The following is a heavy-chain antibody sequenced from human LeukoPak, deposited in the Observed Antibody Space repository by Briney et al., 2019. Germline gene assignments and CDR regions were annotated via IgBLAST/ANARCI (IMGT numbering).Heavy chain of an antibody. D-gene: IGHD3-10*02. Sequence: GGSLGLSCAASGFTFSSYAMSWVRQAPGKGLEWVSAISGSGGSTYYADSVKGRFTISRDNSKNTLYLQMNSLRVEDTAVYYCAKDRGLLFGEFHDYWGQGTQVTVSS. CDR1: GFTFSSYA. J-gene: IGHJ4*02. CDR2: ISGSGGST. V-gene: IGHV3-23*01. CDR3: AKDRGLLFGEFHDY.